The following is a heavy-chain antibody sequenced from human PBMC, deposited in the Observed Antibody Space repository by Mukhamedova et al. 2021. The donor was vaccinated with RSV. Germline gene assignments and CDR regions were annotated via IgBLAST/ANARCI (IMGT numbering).Heavy chain of an antibody. J-gene: IGHJ4*02. CDR3: ARGNYGDYAFDY. Sequence: NSGNTGYAQKFQGRVTMTRNTSISTAYMELSSLRSEDTAVYYCARGNYGDYAFDYLGQGTLVTVSS. V-gene: IGHV1-8*01. CDR2: NSGNT. D-gene: IGHD4-17*01.